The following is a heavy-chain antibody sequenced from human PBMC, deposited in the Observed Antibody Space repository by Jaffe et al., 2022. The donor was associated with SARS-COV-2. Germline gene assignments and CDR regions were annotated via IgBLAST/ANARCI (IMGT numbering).Heavy chain of an antibody. Sequence: QVQLQESGPGLVKPSETLSLTCTVSGGSISSYYWSWIRQPPGKGLEWIGYIYYSGSTNYNPSLKSRVTISVDTSKNQFSLKLSSVTAADTAVYYCARELGSYYYYYMDVWGKGTTVTVSS. D-gene: IGHD1-26*01. CDR1: GGSISSYY. J-gene: IGHJ6*03. CDR2: IYYSGST. V-gene: IGHV4-59*01. CDR3: ARELGSYYYYYMDV.